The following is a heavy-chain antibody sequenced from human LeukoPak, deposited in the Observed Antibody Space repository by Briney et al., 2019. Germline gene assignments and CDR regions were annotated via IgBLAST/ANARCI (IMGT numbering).Heavy chain of an antibody. J-gene: IGHJ4*02. V-gene: IGHV3-30*04. Sequence: HPGRSLRLSCAASGFTFSSYAMHWVRQAPGKGLEWVAVISYDGSNKYYADSVKGRFTISRDNSKNTLYLQMNSLRAEDTAVYYCAKKGTTTGTGYFDYWGQGTLVTVSS. D-gene: IGHD1-1*01. CDR2: ISYDGSNK. CDR1: GFTFSSYA. CDR3: AKKGTTTGTGYFDY.